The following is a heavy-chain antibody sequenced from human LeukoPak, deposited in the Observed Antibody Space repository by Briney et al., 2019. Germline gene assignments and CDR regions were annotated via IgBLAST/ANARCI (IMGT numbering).Heavy chain of an antibody. J-gene: IGHJ4*02. CDR3: ARLGIQLWYHFDY. CDR1: SGYISSTSYY. Sequence: PSETLSLPCTVSSGYISSTSYYWGWIRQPPGKGLEWIGTISYNGSTYYNLSLKSRVTSSVDTSKNQFSLKLSSVTAADTAVYYCARLGIQLWYHFDYWGRGTLVTVSS. V-gene: IGHV4-39*01. D-gene: IGHD5-18*01. CDR2: ISYNGST.